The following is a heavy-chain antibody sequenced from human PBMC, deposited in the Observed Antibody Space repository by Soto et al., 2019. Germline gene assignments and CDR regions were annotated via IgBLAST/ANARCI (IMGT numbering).Heavy chain of an antibody. CDR2: ISYDGSNK. J-gene: IGHJ3*02. CDR1: GFTFSSYG. Sequence: PGGSLRLSCAASGFTFSSYGMHWVRQGPGKGLEWVAVISYDGSNKYYADSVKGRFTISRDNSKNTLYLQMNSLRAEDTAVYYCANALPWGTSIDAFDIWGQGTMVTVSS. CDR3: ANALPWGTSIDAFDI. V-gene: IGHV3-30*18. D-gene: IGHD3-16*01.